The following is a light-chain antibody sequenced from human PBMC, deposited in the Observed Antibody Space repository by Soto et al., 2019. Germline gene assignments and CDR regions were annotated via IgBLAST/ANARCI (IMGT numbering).Light chain of an antibody. J-gene: IGKJ1*01. CDR2: GES. Sequence: IVLTQSPGTLSLSPGDSATLSCRASQSVSSSYLAWYQQKPGQAPRLLIYGESSRATGIPDRFSGSGSGTDFNLTISRLEPEDFAVYYCQQYGSSPWTCGQGTKVDIK. CDR3: QQYGSSPWT. V-gene: IGKV3-20*01. CDR1: QSVSSSY.